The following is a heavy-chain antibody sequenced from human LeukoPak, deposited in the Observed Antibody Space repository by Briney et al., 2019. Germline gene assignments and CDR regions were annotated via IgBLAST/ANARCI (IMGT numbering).Heavy chain of an antibody. D-gene: IGHD3-16*01. CDR2: ISAYNGNT. CDR1: GYTFTSYG. CDR3: AREYDAADWFDP. Sequence: ASVKVSCKASGYTFTSYGVSWVRQAPGQGLEWMGWISAYNGNTNYAQKLQGRVTMTTDTSTSTAYMELRSLRSDDTAVYYCAREYDAADWFDPWGQGTLVTVSS. V-gene: IGHV1-18*01. J-gene: IGHJ5*02.